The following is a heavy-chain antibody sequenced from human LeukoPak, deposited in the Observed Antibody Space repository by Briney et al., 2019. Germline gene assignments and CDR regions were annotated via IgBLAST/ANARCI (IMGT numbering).Heavy chain of an antibody. CDR2: INHSGST. D-gene: IGHD2-2*01. V-gene: IGHV4-34*01. J-gene: IGHJ4*02. CDR3: ASLGGRYCSSTSCPREGY. CDR1: GGSFSGYY. Sequence: SETLSLTCAVYGGSFSGYYWSWIRQPPGKGLEWIGEINHSGSTNYNPSLKSRVTISVDTSKNQFPLKLSSVTAADKAVYYCASLGGRYCSSTSCPREGYWGQGTLVTVSS.